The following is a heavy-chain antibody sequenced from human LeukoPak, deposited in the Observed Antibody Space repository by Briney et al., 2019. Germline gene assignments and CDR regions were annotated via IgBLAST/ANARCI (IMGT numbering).Heavy chain of an antibody. V-gene: IGHV7-4-1*02. D-gene: IGHD2-15*01. Sequence: ASVKVSCKASGNSISNYAVSWVRQAPGQGLEWMGWINTNTGNPTYAQGFTGRFVFSLDTSVSTAYLQISSLKAEDTAVYYCARGYCSGGSCSLVDYWGQGTLVTVSS. CDR3: ARGYCSGGSCSLVDY. CDR1: GNSISNYA. CDR2: INTNTGNP. J-gene: IGHJ4*02.